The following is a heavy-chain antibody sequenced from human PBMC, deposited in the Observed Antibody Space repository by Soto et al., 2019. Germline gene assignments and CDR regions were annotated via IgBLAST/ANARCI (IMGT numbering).Heavy chain of an antibody. CDR2: IYYSGST. Sequence: PSETLSLTCTVSGGSVSSGDYSWSWIRQHPGKGLEWIGYIYYSGSTYYNPSLNSRVTISADTSKNQFSLKLSSVSAADTAVYYCARDDGAVDVYHCGQGTLVTVSS. D-gene: IGHD6-19*01. V-gene: IGHV4-31*03. CDR1: GGSVSSGDYS. CDR3: ARDDGAVDVYH. J-gene: IGHJ5*02.